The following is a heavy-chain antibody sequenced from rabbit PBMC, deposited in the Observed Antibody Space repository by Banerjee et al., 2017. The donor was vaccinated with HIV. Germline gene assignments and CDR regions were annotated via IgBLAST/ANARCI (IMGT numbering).Heavy chain of an antibody. CDR3: ARTAGYLDDGDGYFNL. Sequence: QSLEESGGDLVKPGASLTLTCTASGFDFSSNAMCWVRQAPGKGLEWIACISDGSTYYASWAKGRFTISTTSSTTVTLQMTSLTAADTATYFCARTAGYLDDGDGYFNLWGPGTLVTVS. D-gene: IGHD2-1*01. CDR2: ISDGST. CDR1: GFDFSSNA. J-gene: IGHJ4*01. V-gene: IGHV1S40*01.